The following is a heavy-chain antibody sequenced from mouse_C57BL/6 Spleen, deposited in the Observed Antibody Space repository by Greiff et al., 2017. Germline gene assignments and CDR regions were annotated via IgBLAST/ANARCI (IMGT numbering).Heavy chain of an antibody. J-gene: IGHJ2*01. CDR2: IYPGSGST. CDR3: ARQSMMVKGYFDY. V-gene: IGHV1-55*01. CDR1: GYTFTSYW. Sequence: VQLQQPGAELVKPGASVKMSCKASGYTFTSYWITWVKQRPGQGLEWIGDIYPGSGSTNYNEKFKSKATLTVDTSSSTAYMQLSSLTSEDTAVYYCARQSMMVKGYFDYWGQGTTLTVSS. D-gene: IGHD2-3*01.